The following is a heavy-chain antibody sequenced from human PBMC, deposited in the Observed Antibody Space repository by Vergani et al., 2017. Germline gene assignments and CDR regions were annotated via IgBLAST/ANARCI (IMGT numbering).Heavy chain of an antibody. CDR1: GFTFSDYY. CDR3: ARQSRDVFCTNGVCPLGY. Sequence: QVQLVESGGGLVKPGGSLRLSCAASGFTFSDYYMTWIRQAPGKGLEWISYISGSSSTIYYADSVKGRFTISRDNAKNSLHLQMNNLRAEDTAVYYCARQSRDVFCTNGVCPLGYWGQGALVTVSS. CDR2: ISGSSSTI. J-gene: IGHJ4*02. D-gene: IGHD2-8*01. V-gene: IGHV3-11*04.